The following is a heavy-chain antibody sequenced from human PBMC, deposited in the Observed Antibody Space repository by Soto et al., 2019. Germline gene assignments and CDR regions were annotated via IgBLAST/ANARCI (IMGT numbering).Heavy chain of an antibody. D-gene: IGHD2-15*01. Sequence: ASVKVSCKASGYTFTSYGISWVRQAPGQGLEWMGWISAYNGNTNYAQKLQGRVTMTTDTSTSTAYMELRSLRSDDTAVYYCARAGYCSGGSCYSNGVGFSWDYWGQGTLVTVSS. J-gene: IGHJ4*02. CDR2: ISAYNGNT. CDR3: ARAGYCSGGSCYSNGVGFSWDY. V-gene: IGHV1-18*01. CDR1: GYTFTSYG.